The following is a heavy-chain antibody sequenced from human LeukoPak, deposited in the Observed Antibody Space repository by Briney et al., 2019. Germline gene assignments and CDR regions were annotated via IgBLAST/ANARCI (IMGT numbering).Heavy chain of an antibody. Sequence: PSQTLSLPCAVCGGSFSGYYWRWIRQSPGRGLEWIGDINHSGSTKYHPSLKNRVTISVDTSKNQFSLKLNSVTAADTAVYYCARIYSSSWFLNWFDPWGQGTLVTVSS. J-gene: IGHJ5*02. V-gene: IGHV4-34*01. D-gene: IGHD6-13*01. CDR3: ARIYSSSWFLNWFDP. CDR1: GGSFSGYY. CDR2: INHSGST.